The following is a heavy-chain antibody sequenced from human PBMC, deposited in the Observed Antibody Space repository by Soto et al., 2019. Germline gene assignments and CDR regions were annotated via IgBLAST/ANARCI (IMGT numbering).Heavy chain of an antibody. CDR1: GYSFISHG. CDR3: VRNNHGAGNYYYAMDV. CDR2: ISTSNGDT. J-gene: IGHJ6*02. V-gene: IGHV1-18*01. Sequence: VKVSCKASGYSFISHGITWVRQAPGQGLEWMGWISTSNGDTDIAQRFQGSVAMTIDTSARTVYLEVRRLRSDDSAVYYCVRNNHGAGNYYYAMDVWGQGTTVTVSS. D-gene: IGHD3-10*01.